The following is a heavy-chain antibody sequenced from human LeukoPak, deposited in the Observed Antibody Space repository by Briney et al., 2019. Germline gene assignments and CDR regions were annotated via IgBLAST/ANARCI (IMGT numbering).Heavy chain of an antibody. V-gene: IGHV3-30-3*01. CDR3: ARGGIAAAGTHYYYGMDV. J-gene: IGHJ6*02. CDR2: ISYDGGNK. D-gene: IGHD6-13*01. Sequence: GRSLRLSCAASGFTFSSYAMHWVRQAPGKGLEWVAVISYDGGNKYYADSVKGRFTISRDNSKNTLYLQMNSLRAEDTAVYYCARGGIAAAGTHYYYGMDVWGQGTTVTVSS. CDR1: GFTFSSYA.